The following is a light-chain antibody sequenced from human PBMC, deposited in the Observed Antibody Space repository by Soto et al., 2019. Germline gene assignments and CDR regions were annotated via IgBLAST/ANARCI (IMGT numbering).Light chain of an antibody. CDR2: GAS. J-gene: IGKJ1*01. CDR1: QSVISSY. Sequence: EIVLTQSPGTLSLSPGERVTLSCRASQSVISSYLAWYQQKPGQAPRLLIYGASSRATGIPDRFSGSGSGTDFTLTISRLEPEDFAVYYCQQYGSSPRTFGQGTKVEIK. V-gene: IGKV3-20*01. CDR3: QQYGSSPRT.